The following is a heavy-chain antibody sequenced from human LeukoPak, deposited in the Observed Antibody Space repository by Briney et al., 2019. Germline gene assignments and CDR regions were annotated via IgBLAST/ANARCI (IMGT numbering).Heavy chain of an antibody. CDR1: GDSLRSYY. V-gene: IGHV4-59*01. CDR2: MYYTGST. D-gene: IGHD2-8*02. J-gene: IGHJ5*02. CDR3: ARDGCPTTNSGWGCNWFDP. Sequence: ETLPLTCTVSGDSLRSYYWSWIRPPPGKGLEWVGYMYYTGSTNYNPFLKSRLTISGDTSNSQVSLRLSSVTAADAAVYYCARDGCPTTNSGWGCNWFDPWGGGTRVTVSS.